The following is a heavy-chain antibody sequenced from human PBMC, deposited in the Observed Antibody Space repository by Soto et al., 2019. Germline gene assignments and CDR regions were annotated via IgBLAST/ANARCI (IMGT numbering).Heavy chain of an antibody. V-gene: IGHV3-30*18. D-gene: IGHD3-10*01. CDR1: GFTFSSYG. CDR2: ISYDGSNN. Sequence: QVQLVESGGGVVQPGRSLRLSCAASGFTFSSYGMHWVRQAPGKGLEWVAVISYDGSNNYYADSVKGRFTISRDNSKNTLYLQMNSLRAEDTAVYYCAKIPMRGSGSYSDYWGQGTLVTVSS. CDR3: AKIPMRGSGSYSDY. J-gene: IGHJ4*02.